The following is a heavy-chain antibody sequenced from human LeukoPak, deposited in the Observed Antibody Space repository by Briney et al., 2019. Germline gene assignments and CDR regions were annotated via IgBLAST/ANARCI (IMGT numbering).Heavy chain of an antibody. CDR2: INPNSGGT. D-gene: IGHD5-24*01. J-gene: IGHJ4*02. CDR1: GYTLTGYY. V-gene: IGHV1-2*02. Sequence: GASVKVSSKASGYTLTGYYVHWVRQAPGQGLEWMGWINPNSGGTNYAQTFQGRVTMTRDTSITTAYLELSRLRSDDTAVYYCARIGYNHHLDYWGQGTPVTVSS. CDR3: ARIGYNHHLDY.